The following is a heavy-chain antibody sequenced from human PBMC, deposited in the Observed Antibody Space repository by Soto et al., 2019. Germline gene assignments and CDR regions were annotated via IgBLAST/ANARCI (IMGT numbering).Heavy chain of an antibody. CDR3: ARPTRENAFDI. V-gene: IGHV3-48*01. D-gene: IGHD1-26*01. CDR1: GFMFSSYS. J-gene: IGHJ3*02. Sequence: GGSLRLSCAASGFMFSSYSMNWVRQAPGKGLEWLSYIGSTSGTIYYADSVKGRFTISRDNARNSLYLQMDSLRAEDTAVYYCARPTRENAFDIWGQGTMVTVSS. CDR2: IGSTSGTI.